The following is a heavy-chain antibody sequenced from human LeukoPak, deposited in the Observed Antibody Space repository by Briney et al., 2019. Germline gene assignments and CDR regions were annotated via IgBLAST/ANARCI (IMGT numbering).Heavy chain of an antibody. V-gene: IGHV4-59*08. CDR3: ARQFPSSGWTPYYFDY. D-gene: IGHD6-19*01. CDR2: IYYSGST. Sequence: SETLSLTCTVSGGSISSYYWSWIRQPPGKGLEWIGYIYYSGSTNYNPSLKSRVTISVDTSKNQFSLKLSSVTAADTAVYYCARQFPSSGWTPYYFDYWGQGTLVTVSS. CDR1: GGSISSYY. J-gene: IGHJ4*02.